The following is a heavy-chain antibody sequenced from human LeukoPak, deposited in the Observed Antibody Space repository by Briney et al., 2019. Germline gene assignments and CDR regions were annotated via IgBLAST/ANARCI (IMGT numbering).Heavy chain of an antibody. J-gene: IGHJ4*02. CDR2: IYYSGST. V-gene: IGHV4-39*07. CDR3: ARWQGRSLYYFDY. CDR1: GGSISSSSYY. Sequence: PSETLSLTCTVTGGSISSSSYYWGWIRQPPGTGLEWIGSIYYSGSTYYNPSLKSRVTISVDTSKNQFSLKLSSVTAADTAVYYCARWQGRSLYYFDYWGQGTLVTVSS. D-gene: IGHD3-16*02.